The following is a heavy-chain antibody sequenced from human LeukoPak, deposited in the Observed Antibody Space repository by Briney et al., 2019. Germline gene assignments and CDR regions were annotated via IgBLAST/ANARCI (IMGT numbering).Heavy chain of an antibody. D-gene: IGHD3-10*01. V-gene: IGHV4-34*01. CDR3: ARAPPGTGYYGSGSYRKSRAYYFDY. J-gene: IGHJ4*02. CDR1: GGSFSGYY. Sequence: SETLSLTCAVYGGSFSGYYWSWIRQPPGKGLEWIGEINHSGSTNYNPSLKSRVTISVDTSKNQFSLKLSSVTAADTAVYYCARAPPGTGYYGSGSYRKSRAYYFDYWGQGTLVTVSS. CDR2: INHSGST.